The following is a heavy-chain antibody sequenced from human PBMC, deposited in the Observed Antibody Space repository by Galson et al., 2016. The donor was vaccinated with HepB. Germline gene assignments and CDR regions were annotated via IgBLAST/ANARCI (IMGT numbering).Heavy chain of an antibody. CDR1: GYTFTSSG. Sequence: QSGAEVKKPGASMKVSCKPSGYTFTSSGLSWVRQAPGQGLEWVGWIRTNSGNTNYAQKTQGRVTMTRDTSTGTAYMELGSLTSADTAIYYCARDKDYTLDYWGQGTLVTVSS. CDR3: ARDKDYTLDY. D-gene: IGHD4-11*01. CDR2: IRTNSGNT. V-gene: IGHV1-18*01. J-gene: IGHJ4*02.